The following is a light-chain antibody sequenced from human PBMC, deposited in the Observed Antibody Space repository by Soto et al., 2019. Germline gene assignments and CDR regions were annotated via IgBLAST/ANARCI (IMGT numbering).Light chain of an antibody. V-gene: IGLV2-14*03. CDR3: SSYTNTGTLV. CDR1: SSDVGAYNY. CDR2: EVS. J-gene: IGLJ1*01. Sequence: QSVLTQPASVSGSPGQSVTISCTGTSSDVGAYNYVSWYQLHPGKAPKLILYEVSRRPSGVSNRFSGSKSGNTASLTISGLLAEDEADYSCSSYTNTGTLVFGTGTKVTVL.